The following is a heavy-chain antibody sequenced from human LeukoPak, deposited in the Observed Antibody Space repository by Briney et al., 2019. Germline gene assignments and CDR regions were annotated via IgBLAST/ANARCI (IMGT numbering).Heavy chain of an antibody. CDR3: ATSSGRYCGGDCYFDY. V-gene: IGHV3-23*01. CDR2: ISGSGGTT. J-gene: IGHJ4*02. D-gene: IGHD2-21*02. CDR1: GFTFSSYS. Sequence: GGSLRLSCAASGFTFSSYSMSWVRQAPGKGLEWVSVISGSGGTTYYADSVKGRFTISRDNSKNTLYLQMNSLRAEDTAVYYCATSSGRYCGGDCYFDYWGQGTLVTVSS.